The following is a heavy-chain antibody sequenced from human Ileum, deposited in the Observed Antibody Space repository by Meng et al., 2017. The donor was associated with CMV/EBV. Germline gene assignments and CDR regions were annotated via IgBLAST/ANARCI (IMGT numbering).Heavy chain of an antibody. V-gene: IGHV4-4*07. Sequence: QMQLQESGPGRVKPSETLSLTCIVSGDSISGYHWTWIRKPAGKGLEWIGRLRTSGTTDHNPSLKSRVTLSIDTSKNQFSLKLNSVTAADTAVYYCGRAGARGVPVDMWGQGTLVTVSS. J-gene: IGHJ4*02. CDR3: GRAGARGVPVDM. CDR2: LRTSGTT. CDR1: GDSISGYH. D-gene: IGHD3-10*01.